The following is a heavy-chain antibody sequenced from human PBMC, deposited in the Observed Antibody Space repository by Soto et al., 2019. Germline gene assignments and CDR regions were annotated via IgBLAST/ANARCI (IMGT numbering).Heavy chain of an antibody. CDR3: TKNPRPVCGGDCYAEH. J-gene: IGHJ1*01. D-gene: IGHD2-21*02. CDR2: INGRGGGT. V-gene: IGHV3-23*01. Sequence: EVQLLASGGGLVQPGGSLRLSCAASGFTFTDYALTWVRQTPRKGLEWVSSINGRGGGTYYADSVKGRFTISRDNSNNMVFLQMNSLGVEAAAIYYCTKNPRPVCGGDCYAEHWGQGTLVTVSP. CDR1: GFTFTDYA.